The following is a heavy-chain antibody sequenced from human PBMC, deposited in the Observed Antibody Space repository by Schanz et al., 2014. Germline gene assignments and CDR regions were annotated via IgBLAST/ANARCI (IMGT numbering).Heavy chain of an antibody. CDR3: ARIGGSVFDY. CDR1: GFTFSDYW. D-gene: IGHD3-10*01. CDR2: IKHDGSVK. V-gene: IGHV3-7*05. J-gene: IGHJ4*02. Sequence: VHLLESGGGLVQPGGSLRLSCTASGFTFSDYWMSWVRQAPGKGPEWVANIKHDGSVKDYADSVKGRFTISRDNAKNSLYLQMDSLRAEDTAVYYCARIGGSVFDYWAQGTLVTVSS.